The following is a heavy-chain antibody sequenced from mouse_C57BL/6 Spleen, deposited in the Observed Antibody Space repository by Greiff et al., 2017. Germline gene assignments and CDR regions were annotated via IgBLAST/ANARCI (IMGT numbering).Heavy chain of an antibody. CDR3: ARHYDYVAWFAY. V-gene: IGHV1-82*01. CDR2: IYPGDGDT. Sequence: VQLQQSGPELVKPGASVKISCKASGYAFSSSWMNWVKQRPGKGLEWIGRIYPGDGDTNYNGKFKGKATLTADKSSSTAYMQLSSLTSEDSAVYFCARHYDYVAWFAYWGQGTLVTVSA. J-gene: IGHJ3*01. CDR1: GYAFSSSW. D-gene: IGHD2-4*01.